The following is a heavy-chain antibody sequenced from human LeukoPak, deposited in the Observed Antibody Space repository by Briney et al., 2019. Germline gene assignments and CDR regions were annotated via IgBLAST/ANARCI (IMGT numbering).Heavy chain of an antibody. CDR3: ARDAGQAVAGVFDY. J-gene: IGHJ4*02. D-gene: IGHD6-19*01. V-gene: IGHV3-21*01. CDR2: ITSTGSYL. Sequence: GGSLRLSCAASGFTFSSYSMNWVRQAPGKGLEWVSSITSTGSYLYYADSVKGRFTISRDNAKNSLYLQMNSLRAEDTAVYYCARDAGQAVAGVFDYWGQGTLVTVSS. CDR1: GFTFSSYS.